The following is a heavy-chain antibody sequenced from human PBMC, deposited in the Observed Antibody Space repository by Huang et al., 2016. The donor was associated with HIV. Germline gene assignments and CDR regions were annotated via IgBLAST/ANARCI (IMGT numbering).Heavy chain of an antibody. V-gene: IGHV4-34*01. D-gene: IGHD3-16*01. CDR3: ARGRGDARGFLGLDF. Sequence: QVQLHQWGAGLLKPSETLSLTCAVYGGSFSGPNWTWIRQTPGKGLEWIGEINHRGRTNYSPSLKSRVTISLDTSKNQFSLRLRSVTAADTAVYYCARGRGDARGFLGLDFWGQGTLVTVSS. J-gene: IGHJ4*02. CDR2: INHRGRT. CDR1: GGSFSGPN.